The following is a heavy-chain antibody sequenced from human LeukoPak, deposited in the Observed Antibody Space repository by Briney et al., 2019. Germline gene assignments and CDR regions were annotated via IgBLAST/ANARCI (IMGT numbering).Heavy chain of an antibody. Sequence: ACVKVSCKPSGYTFTGYYMHSVRQAPGQGRECRGWINPNSGGTNYAQKSQARVTMTRDTSITTAYMELSSLRSDDTAVYYCERAYGNNPDYDCWGQGTLGTVSS. CDR3: ERAYGNNPDYDC. V-gene: IGHV1-2*02. CDR1: GYTFTGYY. J-gene: IGHJ4*02. D-gene: IGHD4-17*01. CDR2: INPNSGGT.